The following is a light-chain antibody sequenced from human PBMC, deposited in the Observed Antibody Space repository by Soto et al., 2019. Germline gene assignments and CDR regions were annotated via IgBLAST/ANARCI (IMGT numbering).Light chain of an antibody. V-gene: IGKV1-27*01. CDR3: QKYDSAPFT. J-gene: IGKJ3*01. CDR2: GAS. CDR1: KGVGNY. Sequence: DIQMTQSPSSLSASVGDRVTITCRASKGVGNYLAWYQQKPGKVPNVLIYGASTLQSEVPSRFSGSGFGTVFTLTITSLQPEDVATYYCQKYDSAPFTFGPGTKVDIK.